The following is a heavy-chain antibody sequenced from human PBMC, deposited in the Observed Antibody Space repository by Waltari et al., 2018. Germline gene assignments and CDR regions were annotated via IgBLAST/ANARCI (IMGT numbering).Heavy chain of an antibody. V-gene: IGHV3-48*01. CDR1: GFTFSSYS. CDR2: ISSSSSTR. Sequence: EVQLVESGGGLVQPGGSLRLSCAASGFTFSSYSMNWVRQAPGKGLEWGSDISSSSSTRYYADSVKGRFTISRDNAKNSLYLQMNSLRAEDTAVYYCARVVGEWELNDYWGQGTLVTVSS. CDR3: ARVVGEWELNDY. J-gene: IGHJ4*02. D-gene: IGHD1-26*01.